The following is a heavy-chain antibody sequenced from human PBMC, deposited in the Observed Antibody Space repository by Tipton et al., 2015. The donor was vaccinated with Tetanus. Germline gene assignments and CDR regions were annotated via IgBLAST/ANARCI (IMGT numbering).Heavy chain of an antibody. CDR2: IYYSGST. CDR3: ARDQGGGRVARLNWFGP. D-gene: IGHD3-16*01. CDR1: GAFISSGGYF. J-gene: IGHJ5*02. Sequence: TLSLTCSVSGAFISSGGYFWNWIRHRPGQGLEWIGYIYYSGSTFYNPSLKSRVTISVDTSNNQLSLRLSSVTAADTAVYYCARDQGGGRVARLNWFGPWGQGTLVTVSS. V-gene: IGHV4-31*03.